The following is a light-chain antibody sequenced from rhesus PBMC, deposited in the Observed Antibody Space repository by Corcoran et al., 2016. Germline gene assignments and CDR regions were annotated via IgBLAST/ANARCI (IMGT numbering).Light chain of an antibody. Sequence: DIQMTQSPSSLSASVGDTVSITCRASQDISSYLNWFQPKPGKAPKLLIYSASSLETGAPSRFSGSGSGTEFTLTISSLQPEDFAAYYCLQHNSYPLTFGGGTKVEIK. CDR1: QDISSY. CDR3: LQHNSYPLT. V-gene: IGKV1-28*01. J-gene: IGKJ4*01. CDR2: SAS.